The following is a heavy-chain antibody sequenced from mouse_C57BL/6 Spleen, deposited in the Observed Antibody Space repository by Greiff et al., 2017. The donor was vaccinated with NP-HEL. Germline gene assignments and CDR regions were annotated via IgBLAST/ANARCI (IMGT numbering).Heavy chain of an antibody. V-gene: IGHV1-64*01. CDR3: ARSRDGNRAWFAY. D-gene: IGHD2-1*01. CDR2: IHPNSGST. Sequence: QVQLQQPGAELVKPGASVKLSCKASGYTFTSYWMHWVKQRPGQGLEWIGMIHPNSGSTNYNEKFKSKATLTVDKSSSTAYMQLSSLTSEDSAVYYCARSRDGNRAWFAYWGQGTLVTVSA. J-gene: IGHJ3*01. CDR1: GYTFTSYW.